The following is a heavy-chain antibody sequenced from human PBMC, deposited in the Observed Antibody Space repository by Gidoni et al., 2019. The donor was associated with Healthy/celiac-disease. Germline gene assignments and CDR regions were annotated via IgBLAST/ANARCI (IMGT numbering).Heavy chain of an antibody. Sequence: QLQLQESGPGLVKPSETLSLTCTVSGGSISSSSYYWGWIRQPPGKGLEWIGSIYYSGSTYYNPSLKSRVTISGDTSKNQFSLKLSSVTAADTAVYYCARRAGTLRYFDWFNWGQGTLVTVSS. J-gene: IGHJ4*02. CDR3: ARRAGTLRYFDWFN. V-gene: IGHV4-39*01. CDR2: IYYSGST. D-gene: IGHD3-9*01. CDR1: GGSISSSSYY.